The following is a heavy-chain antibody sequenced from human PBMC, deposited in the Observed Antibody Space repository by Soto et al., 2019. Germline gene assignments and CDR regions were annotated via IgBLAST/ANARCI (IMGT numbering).Heavy chain of an antibody. CDR2: ISWDGGST. Sequence: EVQLVESGGVVVQPGGSLRLSCAASGFTFDDHTMHWVRQAPGKRLEWVSLISWDGGSTYYADSVKGRFTISRDNSKNSLYLQMNSLRTEDTALYYCAKDTYSSSSGFQGAFDIWGQGTMVTVSS. CDR3: AKDTYSSSSGFQGAFDI. D-gene: IGHD6-6*01. V-gene: IGHV3-43*01. J-gene: IGHJ3*02. CDR1: GFTFDDHT.